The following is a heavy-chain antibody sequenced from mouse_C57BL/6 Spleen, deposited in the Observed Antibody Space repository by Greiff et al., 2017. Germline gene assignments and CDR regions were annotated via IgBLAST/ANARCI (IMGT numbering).Heavy chain of an antibody. J-gene: IGHJ1*03. CDR1: GFTFSDSG. CDR2: ISSGSSTI. V-gene: IGHV5-17*01. D-gene: IGHD2-3*01. Sequence: EVQGVESGGGLVKPGGSLKLSCAASGFTFSDSGMHWVRQAPEKGLEWVAYISSGSSTIYYAATVKGRFTSSSEKAKNPLFMQMTRRRSEETDMYYCARGDGYSWYFDVWGTGTTVTVSS. CDR3: ARGDGYSWYFDV.